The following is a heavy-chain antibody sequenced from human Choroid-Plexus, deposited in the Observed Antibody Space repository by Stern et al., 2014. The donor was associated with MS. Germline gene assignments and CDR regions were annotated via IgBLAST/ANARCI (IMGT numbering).Heavy chain of an antibody. CDR1: GFTFGSCA. Sequence: QVQLGESGGGVVQPGRPLSLSCVASGFTFGSCALPWVRQAPGKGLEGVAGVSYDGSNKYYADSVKGRFTISRDNSQNTLYMQMSSLRPEDTAVYYCAKDRHYLTYFFDHWGQGSLVTVSS. J-gene: IGHJ5*02. D-gene: IGHD2/OR15-2a*01. V-gene: IGHV3-30*18. CDR2: VSYDGSNK. CDR3: AKDRHYLTYFFDH.